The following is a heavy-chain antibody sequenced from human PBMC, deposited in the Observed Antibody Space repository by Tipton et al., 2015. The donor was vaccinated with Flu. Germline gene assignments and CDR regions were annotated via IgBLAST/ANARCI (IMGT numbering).Heavy chain of an antibody. CDR2: TYHGERN. V-gene: IGHV4-39*01. Sequence: TLSLTCTVSGGSISSSNYYWGWIRQPPGKGLEWIGYTYHGERNHYNSSLKSRVTISVDTSKNQVSLKLDSVTAADTAVYYCARGSVSDAAPNWYFDLWGRGTLVAVSS. CDR1: GGSISSSNYY. J-gene: IGHJ2*01. CDR3: ARGSVSDAAPNWYFDL. D-gene: IGHD2-15*01.